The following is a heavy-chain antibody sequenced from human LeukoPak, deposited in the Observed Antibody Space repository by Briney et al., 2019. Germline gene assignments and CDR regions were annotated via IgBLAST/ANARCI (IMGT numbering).Heavy chain of an antibody. CDR3: AKVTYGSGTYGAFDY. CDR2: IRGTGTST. J-gene: IGHJ4*02. V-gene: IGHV3-23*01. Sequence: GGSLRLSCAGSGFTFSSYGMSWVRQAPGKGLEWVSGIRGTGTSTYYAGSVKGRFTISRDNSKNTVYLQMNSLRAEDTAVYYCAKVTYGSGTYGAFDYWGQGTLVTVSS. D-gene: IGHD3-10*01. CDR1: GFTFSSYG.